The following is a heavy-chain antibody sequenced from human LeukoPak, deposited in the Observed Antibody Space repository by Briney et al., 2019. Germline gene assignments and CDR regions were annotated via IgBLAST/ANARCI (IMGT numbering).Heavy chain of an antibody. CDR1: GFSFNTNW. Sequence: PGGSLKLSCAASGFSFNTNWMSSVRQAPGKWLECVANINQDGSETQYVDSVKGRFTISRDNAENSLHLQVSSLRGEDSGIYYCARKPDGFDVWGQGTMVTVSS. CDR2: INQDGSET. J-gene: IGHJ3*01. V-gene: IGHV3-7*01. CDR3: ARKPDGFDV.